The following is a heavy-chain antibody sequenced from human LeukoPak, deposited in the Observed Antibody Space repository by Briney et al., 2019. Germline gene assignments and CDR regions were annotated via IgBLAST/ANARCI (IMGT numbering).Heavy chain of an antibody. D-gene: IGHD3-22*01. Sequence: GGSLRLSCAASGFTFSSYEMNWVRQAPGKGLEWVSYISSSGSTIYYADSVKGRFTISRDNAKNSLYLQMNSLRAEDTALYYCARDYYDSSGYDYWGQGTLVTVSS. J-gene: IGHJ4*02. CDR2: ISSSGSTI. CDR1: GFTFSSYE. CDR3: ARDYYDSSGYDY. V-gene: IGHV3-48*03.